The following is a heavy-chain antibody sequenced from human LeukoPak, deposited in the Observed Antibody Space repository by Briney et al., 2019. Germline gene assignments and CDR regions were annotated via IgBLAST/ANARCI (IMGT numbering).Heavy chain of an antibody. V-gene: IGHV3-9*01. CDR3: AKDTLDSGSYSLGFDY. D-gene: IGHD1-26*01. J-gene: IGHJ4*02. Sequence: PGGSLRLSCAASGFTFDDYAMHWVRQAPGKGLEWVSGISWNSGSIGYADSVEGRFTISRDNAKNSLYLQMNSLRAEDTALYYCAKDTLDSGSYSLGFDYWGQGTLVTVSS. CDR2: ISWNSGSI. CDR1: GFTFDDYA.